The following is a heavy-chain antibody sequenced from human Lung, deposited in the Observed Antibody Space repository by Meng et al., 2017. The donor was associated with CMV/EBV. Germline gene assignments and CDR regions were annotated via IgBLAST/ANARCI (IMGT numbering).Heavy chain of an antibody. CDR2: IGVYDGKT. V-gene: IGHV1-18*01. D-gene: IGHD1-20*01. J-gene: IGHJ4*02. CDR1: GYTFTTYG. CDR3: ARDRGISGTTFRGDY. Sequence: SVKVSCXASGYTFTTYGISWVRQAPGQGLEWMGWIGVYDGKTNYAQKLQGRVTMTTDTSTTTAYMDLRSLRSDDTAVYYCARDRGISGTTFRGDYWGQGTLVTVSS.